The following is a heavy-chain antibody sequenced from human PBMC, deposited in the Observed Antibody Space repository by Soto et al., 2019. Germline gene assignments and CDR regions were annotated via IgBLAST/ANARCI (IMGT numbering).Heavy chain of an antibody. D-gene: IGHD3-10*01. CDR2: ISGYNGQT. CDR1: AYTFTTYG. V-gene: IGHV1-18*04. Sequence: QVQLVQSGPEVKKPGASVKVSCKASAYTFTTYGISWVRQAPGQGLEWMGGISGYNGQTNYPQKFRGRVTLTTETSTSTACMELRSLRSGDTAMYYCARDNRRELWVEGLNAMDVWGQGTTVTVAS. CDR3: ARDNRRELWVEGLNAMDV. J-gene: IGHJ6*01.